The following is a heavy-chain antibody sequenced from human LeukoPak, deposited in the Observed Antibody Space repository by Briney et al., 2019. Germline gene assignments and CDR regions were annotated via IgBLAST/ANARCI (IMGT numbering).Heavy chain of an antibody. CDR1: GFTFSSYG. V-gene: IGHV3-30*03. CDR3: ASVRQWEPASFDY. Sequence: GGSLRLSCAASGFTFSSYGMHWVRQAPGKGLEWVAVISYDGSNKYYADSVNGRFTISRDNSKNTLYLQMNSLRAEDTAVYYCASVRQWEPASFDYWGQGTLVTVSS. CDR2: ISYDGSNK. D-gene: IGHD1-26*01. J-gene: IGHJ4*02.